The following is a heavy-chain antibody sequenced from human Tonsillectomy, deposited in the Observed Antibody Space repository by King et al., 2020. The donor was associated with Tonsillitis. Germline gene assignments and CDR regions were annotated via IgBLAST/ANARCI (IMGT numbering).Heavy chain of an antibody. V-gene: IGHV4-59*01. CDR3: AREYCSSSSCYYFDY. D-gene: IGHD2-2*01. Sequence: QLQESGPGLVKPSETLSLTCTVSGGSMNNNYWSWLRQPPGKGLEWIGFFYYSGTTNYNPSLKSRVTISGDTSKNQFSLKVNSVTAADTAVYYCAREYCSSSSCYYFDYWGQGTLVTVSS. CDR2: FYYSGTT. CDR1: GGSMNNNY. J-gene: IGHJ4*02.